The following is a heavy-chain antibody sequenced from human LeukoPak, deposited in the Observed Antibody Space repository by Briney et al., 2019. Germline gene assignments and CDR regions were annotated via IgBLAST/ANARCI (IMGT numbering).Heavy chain of an antibody. J-gene: IGHJ4*02. CDR2: ISGSGGTT. D-gene: IGHD3-9*01. CDR3: AKGLINDWSALDY. Sequence: PRGSLRLSCAASGFTFSNYAMTWVRQATGKGLEWVSAISGSGGTTYYADSVKGRFAISRDNSKNTLYLQMNSLRAEDTAVYYCAKGLINDWSALDYWGQGTLVTAYS. CDR1: GFTFSNYA. V-gene: IGHV3-23*01.